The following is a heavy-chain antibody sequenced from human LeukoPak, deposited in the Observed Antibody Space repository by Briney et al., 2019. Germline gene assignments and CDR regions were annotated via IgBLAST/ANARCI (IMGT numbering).Heavy chain of an antibody. V-gene: IGHV4-39*01. CDR2: IYYSGST. D-gene: IGHD6-19*01. CDR3: ATRKAVAGINDD. Sequence: PSETLSLTCTVSGGSISSSSYYWGWIRQPPGKGLEWVGSIYYSGSTYYNPSLKSRVTISVDTSKNPFSLKLSSVTAADTAVYYCATRKAVAGINDDWGQGTPVTVSS. J-gene: IGHJ4*01. CDR1: GGSISSSSYY.